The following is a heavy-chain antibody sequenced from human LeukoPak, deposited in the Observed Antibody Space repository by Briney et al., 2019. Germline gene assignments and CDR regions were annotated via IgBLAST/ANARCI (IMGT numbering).Heavy chain of an antibody. Sequence: PSETLSLTCAVYGGSFSGYYWSWIRQPPGKGLEWIGEINHSGSTNYNPSLKSRVTISVDTSKNQFSLKLSSVTAADTAVYYCARGALWIAAAGHILDYWGQGTLVTVSS. J-gene: IGHJ4*02. CDR3: ARGALWIAAAGHILDY. CDR2: INHSGST. CDR1: GGSFSGYY. V-gene: IGHV4-34*01. D-gene: IGHD6-13*01.